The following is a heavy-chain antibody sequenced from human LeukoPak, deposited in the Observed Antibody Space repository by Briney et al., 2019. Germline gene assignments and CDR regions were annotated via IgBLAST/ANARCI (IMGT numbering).Heavy chain of an antibody. CDR3: ARDGGNCRDGVCPPTLDY. J-gene: IGHJ4*02. CDR2: IYSGGST. Sequence: GGSLRLSCTASGITVKSNYMSWVRQAPGKGPEWVSVIYSGGSTFYSDSVQGRFTISRDNSNNNFFLQMNSLRVEDTAVYYCARDGGNCRDGVCPPTLDYWGQGTLVTVSS. CDR1: GITVKSNY. V-gene: IGHV3-66*01. D-gene: IGHD2-8*01.